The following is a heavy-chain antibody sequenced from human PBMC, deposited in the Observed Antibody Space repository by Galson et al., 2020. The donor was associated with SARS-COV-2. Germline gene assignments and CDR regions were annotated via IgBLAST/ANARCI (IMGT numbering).Heavy chain of an antibody. J-gene: IGHJ4*02. CDR3: AHRPIFGVVAGLDY. V-gene: IGHV2-5*02. CDR1: GFSLSTSGVG. Sequence: SGPTLVKPTQTLTLTCTFSGFSLSTSGVGVGWIRQPPGKALEWLALIYWDDDKRYSPSLKSRLTITKDTSKNQVVLTMTNMDPVDTATYYGAHRPIFGVVAGLDYWGQGTLVTVSS. D-gene: IGHD3-3*01. CDR2: IYWDDDK.